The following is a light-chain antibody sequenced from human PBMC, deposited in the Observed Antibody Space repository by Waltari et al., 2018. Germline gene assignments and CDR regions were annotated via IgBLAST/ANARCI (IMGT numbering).Light chain of an antibody. J-gene: IGLJ2*01. Sequence: QSALTQPASVSGSPGQSITLSCPGTSSDVGGSHYVSWYQQHPGQAPKLMIYDVSNRPSGGSNRFSGSKSGNTASLTISGLQAEDEADYYCSSYISSSTLELFGGGTSLTVL. CDR2: DVS. CDR1: SSDVGGSHY. V-gene: IGLV2-14*03. CDR3: SSYISSSTLEL.